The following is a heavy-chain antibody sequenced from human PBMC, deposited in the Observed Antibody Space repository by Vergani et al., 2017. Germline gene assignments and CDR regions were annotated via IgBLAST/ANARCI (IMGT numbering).Heavy chain of an antibody. CDR3: ARLHSGSFFFDY. D-gene: IGHD1-26*01. CDR1: GYFISSGYY. CDR2: IYHSGST. V-gene: IGHV4-38-2*01. J-gene: IGHJ4*02. Sequence: QVQLQESGPGLVKPSETLSLTCAVPGYFISSGYYWGWIRQPPGKGLEWIGSIYHSGSTYYNPSLKSRVTISVDTSKNQFSLKLSSVAAADTAVYYCARLHSGSFFFDYWGQGALVTVSS.